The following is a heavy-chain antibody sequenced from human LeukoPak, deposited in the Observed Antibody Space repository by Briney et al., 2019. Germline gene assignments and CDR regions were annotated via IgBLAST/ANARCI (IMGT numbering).Heavy chain of an antibody. V-gene: IGHV3-21*01. CDR1: GFTFSSYS. CDR3: ARDDPVFTTTPYYMDV. Sequence: RGSLRLSCAASGFTFSSYSMNWVRQAPGKGLEWVSSISSSSSYIYYADSVKGRFTISRDNAKNSLYLQMNSLRAEDTAVYYCARDDPVFTTTPYYMDVWGKGTTVTVSS. CDR2: ISSSSSYI. J-gene: IGHJ6*03. D-gene: IGHD4-17*01.